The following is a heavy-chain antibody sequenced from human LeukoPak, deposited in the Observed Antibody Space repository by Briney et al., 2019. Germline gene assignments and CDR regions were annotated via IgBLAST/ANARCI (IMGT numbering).Heavy chain of an antibody. Sequence: APVKVSCKASGYTFTSYYMHWVRQAPGQGLEWMGIINPSGGSTSYAQKFQGRVTMTRDTSTSTVYMELSSLRSEDTAVYYCARDRDSSGWTNWFDPWGQGTLVTVSS. CDR3: ARDRDSSGWTNWFDP. V-gene: IGHV1-46*01. J-gene: IGHJ5*02. D-gene: IGHD6-19*01. CDR2: INPSGGST. CDR1: GYTFTSYY.